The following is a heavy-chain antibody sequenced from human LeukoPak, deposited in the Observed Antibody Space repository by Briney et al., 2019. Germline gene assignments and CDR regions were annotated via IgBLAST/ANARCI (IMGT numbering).Heavy chain of an antibody. D-gene: IGHD3-10*01. CDR3: ASPRFPDS. CDR2: IKHDASET. J-gene: IGHJ4*02. Sequence: GGSLRLSCAASGFTFSTSWMSWVRQAPGKGLEWVANIKHDASETNYVDSVKGQFTISRDNAKNSLYLQMNSLRAEDTAVDFCASPRFPDSWGQGTLVTVSS. CDR1: GFTFSTSW. V-gene: IGHV3-7*01.